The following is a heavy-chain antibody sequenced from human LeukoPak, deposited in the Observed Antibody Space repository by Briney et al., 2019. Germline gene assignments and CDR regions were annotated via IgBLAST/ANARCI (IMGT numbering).Heavy chain of an antibody. CDR2: ISRSGSTI. V-gene: IGHV3-48*03. CDR3: ASGYDLPY. Sequence: QPGGSLRLSCAASTFTFSNYEMNWVRQAPVKGLEWISYISRSGSTIYYADSVKGRFTISRDNAKNSLYLQMNSLRAEDTAVYYCASGYDLPYWGQGTLVTVSS. D-gene: IGHD5-12*01. J-gene: IGHJ4*02. CDR1: TFTFSNYE.